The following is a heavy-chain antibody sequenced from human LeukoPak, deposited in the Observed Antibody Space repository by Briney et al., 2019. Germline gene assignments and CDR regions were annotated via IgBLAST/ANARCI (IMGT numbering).Heavy chain of an antibody. J-gene: IGHJ3*02. CDR1: GFIFNRYW. CDR3: TRDGYSYGYGNDAFDI. Sequence: SLRLSCAASGFIFNRYWMTWVRQAPGKGLEWAGFIRSKAYGGTTEYAASVKGRFTISRDDSKSIAYLQMNSLKTEDTAVYYCTRDGYSYGYGNDAFDIWGQGTMVTVSS. D-gene: IGHD5-18*01. V-gene: IGHV3-49*04. CDR2: IRSKAYGGTT.